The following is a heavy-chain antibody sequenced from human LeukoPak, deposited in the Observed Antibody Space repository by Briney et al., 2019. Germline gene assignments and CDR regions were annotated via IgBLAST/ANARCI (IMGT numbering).Heavy chain of an antibody. J-gene: IGHJ4*02. CDR2: IRSKANSYAT. V-gene: IGHV3-73*01. Sequence: GGSLRLSCAASGFTFSGSAMHWVRQASGKGLEWVGRIRSKANSYATAYAASVKGRFTIPRDDSKNTAYLQMNSLKTEDTAVYYCTRHGSSSSGNYWGQGTLVTVSS. CDR3: TRHGSSSSGNY. CDR1: GFTFSGSA. D-gene: IGHD6-6*01.